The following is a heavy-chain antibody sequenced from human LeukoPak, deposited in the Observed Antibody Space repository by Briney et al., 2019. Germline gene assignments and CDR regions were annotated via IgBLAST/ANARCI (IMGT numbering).Heavy chain of an antibody. D-gene: IGHD6-19*01. CDR1: GGSVSSYF. CDR2: IYYSGST. V-gene: IGHV4-59*05. J-gene: IGHJ5*02. CDR3: ARRSFALAGASTWFDP. Sequence: SETLSLTCTVSGGSVSSYFWSWIRQPAGKGLEWIGSIYYSGSTYYNPSLKSRVTISVDTSKNQFSLKLSSVTAADTAVYYCARRSFALAGASTWFDPWGQGTLVTVSS.